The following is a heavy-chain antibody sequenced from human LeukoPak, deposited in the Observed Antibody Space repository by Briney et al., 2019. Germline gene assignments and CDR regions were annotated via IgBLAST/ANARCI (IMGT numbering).Heavy chain of an antibody. J-gene: IGHJ4*02. D-gene: IGHD1-1*01. Sequence: ASVKVSCKASGYTFTSYGIIWVRQAPGQGLEWMGWISAYNGNTNYAQNLQGRVTMTTDTSTSTAYMELRSLRSDDTAVYYCARIRPYNRNIDYWGQGTLVTVSS. CDR3: ARIRPYNRNIDY. CDR1: GYTFTSYG. CDR2: ISAYNGNT. V-gene: IGHV1-18*01.